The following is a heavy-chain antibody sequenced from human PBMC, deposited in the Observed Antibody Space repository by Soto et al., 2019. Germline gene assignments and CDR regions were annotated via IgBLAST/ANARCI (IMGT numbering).Heavy chain of an antibody. CDR3: ARVGHEDDYYYFGMDV. J-gene: IGHJ6*02. Sequence: SQTLSLTCAISGDSVSSNSAAWNWIRQSPSRGLEWLGRTYYRSKWYNDYAVSVKSRITINPDTSKNQFSLQLNSVTPEDTAAYYCARVGHEDDYYYFGMDVWGQGTTVTVSS. V-gene: IGHV6-1*01. CDR2: TYYRSKWYN. CDR1: GDSVSSNSAA.